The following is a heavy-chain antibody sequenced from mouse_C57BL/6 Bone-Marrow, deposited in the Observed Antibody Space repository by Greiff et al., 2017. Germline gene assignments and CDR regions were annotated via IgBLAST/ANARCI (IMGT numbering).Heavy chain of an antibody. Sequence: EVMLVESGGDLVKPGGSLKLSCAASGFTFSSYGMSWVRQTPDKRLEWVATISSGGSYTYYPDSVKGRFTISRDNAKNNLYLQMSSLKSEDTAMYYCARLYWYFDVWGTGTTVTVSS. CDR2: ISSGGSYT. CDR3: ARLYWYFDV. J-gene: IGHJ1*03. CDR1: GFTFSSYG. V-gene: IGHV5-6*01.